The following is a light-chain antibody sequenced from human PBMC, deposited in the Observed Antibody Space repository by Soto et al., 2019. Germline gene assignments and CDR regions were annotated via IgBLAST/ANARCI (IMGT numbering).Light chain of an antibody. V-gene: IGLV2-8*01. CDR3: SSYAGSVV. CDR1: SSDVGGYNY. CDR2: EVS. J-gene: IGLJ2*01. Sequence: QSALTQPPSASGSPGQSVTISCTGTSSDVGGYNYVSWYQQHPGKAPKPMIYEVSKRPSGIPGRFSGSKSGNTASPPVAGLQAEDDAYYYCSSYAGSVVFGGWTKVTVL.